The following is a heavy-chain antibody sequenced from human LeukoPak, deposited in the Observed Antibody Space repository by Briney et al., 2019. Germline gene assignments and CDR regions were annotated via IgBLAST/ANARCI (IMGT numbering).Heavy chain of an antibody. J-gene: IGHJ4*02. CDR1: GGSIASSGYY. D-gene: IGHD3-10*01. Sequence: SETLSLTCTVSGGSIASSGYYWSWVRQPPGKGLEWIATVYYSGTTYYNAPLKSRVTISVDTSKNQLSLKLTSVTAADTAVYFCARRGLTETSGTLDCWGPGTLVTVSS. V-gene: IGHV4-39*01. CDR3: ARRGLTETSGTLDC. CDR2: VYYSGTT.